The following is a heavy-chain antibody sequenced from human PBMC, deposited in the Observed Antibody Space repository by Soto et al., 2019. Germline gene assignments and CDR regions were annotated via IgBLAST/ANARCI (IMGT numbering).Heavy chain of an antibody. D-gene: IGHD6-13*01. J-gene: IGHJ4*02. CDR2: ISYDGGNK. V-gene: IGHV3-30*18. Sequence: GGSLRLSCAASGFTFSSYGMHWVRQAPGKGLEWVAVISYDGGNKYYGDSVKGRFTISRDNSKNTLYLQMNSPRAEDTAVYYCAKDHSIAAADYYFDFWGQGTVVTVSS. CDR1: GFTFSSYG. CDR3: AKDHSIAAADYYFDF.